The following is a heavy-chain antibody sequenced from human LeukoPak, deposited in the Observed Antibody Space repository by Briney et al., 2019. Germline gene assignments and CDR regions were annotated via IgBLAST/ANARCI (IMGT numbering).Heavy chain of an antibody. CDR1: GYTFTTYD. CDR2: RSPNSGQT. V-gene: IGHV1-8*01. J-gene: IGHJ4*02. D-gene: IGHD6-19*01. Sequence: ASVKVSCKASGYTFTTYDINWVRQATGQGLEWMGWRSPNSGQTAYAQKFQGRVTMTRDISISTFYLELSSLTSEDTAVYYCTRGNVVAGDYWRQGTLVTVSS. CDR3: TRGNVVAGDY.